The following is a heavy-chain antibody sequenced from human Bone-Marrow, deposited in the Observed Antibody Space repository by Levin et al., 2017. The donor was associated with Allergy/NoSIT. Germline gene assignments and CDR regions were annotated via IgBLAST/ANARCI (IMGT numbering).Heavy chain of an antibody. CDR1: GFTVRNNY. CDR3: AGGPSRGY. Sequence: GESLKISCAVSGFTVRNNYMSWVRQAPGKGLEWVSLIYSVGSTDYADSVKGRFTISRDNFKNTLYLQMNSLRAEDTAVYYCAGGPSRGYWGRGTLVTVSS. D-gene: IGHD3-16*01. V-gene: IGHV3-66*01. CDR2: IYSVGST. J-gene: IGHJ4*02.